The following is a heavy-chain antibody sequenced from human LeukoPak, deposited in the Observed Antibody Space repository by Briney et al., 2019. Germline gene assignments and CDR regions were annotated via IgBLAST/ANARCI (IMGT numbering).Heavy chain of an antibody. Sequence: SVKVSCKASGGAFSSYTFSWVRQAPGHGLEWMGEIISVFVTTNYAPTFQGRVTITTDKSTSTAYMVLSNLRSEDTAFYYCARATPGYYFDYWGQGTLVTVSS. CDR3: ARATPGYYFDY. CDR1: GGAFSSYT. V-gene: IGHV1-69*05. J-gene: IGHJ4*02. D-gene: IGHD2-2*03. CDR2: IISVFVTT.